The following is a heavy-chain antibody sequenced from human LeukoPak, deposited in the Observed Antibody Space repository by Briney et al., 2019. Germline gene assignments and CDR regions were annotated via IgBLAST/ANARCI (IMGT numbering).Heavy chain of an antibody. CDR1: GFTFSRYW. D-gene: IGHD3-10*01. J-gene: IGHJ6*03. V-gene: IGHV3-7*01. CDR2: INQDGIEK. CDR3: ARDRALVSMVRGVMGYFYYYMDV. Sequence: GESLRLSCAASGFTFSRYWMSWVRQAPGKGLEWVANINQDGIEKYYVDSVKGRFTISRDNAKNSLYLEMNSLRAEDTAVYYCARDRALVSMVRGVMGYFYYYMDVWGKGTTVTISS.